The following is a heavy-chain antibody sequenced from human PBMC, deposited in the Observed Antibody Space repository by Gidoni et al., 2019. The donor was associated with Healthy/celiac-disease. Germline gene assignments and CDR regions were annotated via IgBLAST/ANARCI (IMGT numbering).Heavy chain of an antibody. D-gene: IGHD3-22*01. Sequence: QLQLQESGPGLVTPSETLSLTCTVSGRSISSSSYYWGWIRQPPGKGLEWIGSIYYSGSTYYNPSLKSRVTISVDTSKNQFSLKLSSVTAADTAVYYCARDPLYDSSGYYTGFDYWGQGTLVTVSS. CDR1: GRSISSSSYY. J-gene: IGHJ4*02. CDR2: IYYSGST. V-gene: IGHV4-39*07. CDR3: ARDPLYDSSGYYTGFDY.